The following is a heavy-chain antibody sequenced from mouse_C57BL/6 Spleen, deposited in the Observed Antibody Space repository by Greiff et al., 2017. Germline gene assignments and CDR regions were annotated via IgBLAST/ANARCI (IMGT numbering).Heavy chain of an antibody. CDR1: GYTFTDYY. CDR3: AREMYDYDDAMDY. J-gene: IGHJ4*01. CDR2: IYPGSGNT. V-gene: IGHV1-76*01. Sequence: QVQLQQSGAELVRPGASVKLSCKASGYTFTDYYINWVKQRPGQGLEWIARIYPGSGNTYYNEKFKGKATLTAEKSSSTAYMQLSSLTSEDSAVYFCAREMYDYDDAMDYWGQGTSGTVSS. D-gene: IGHD2-4*01.